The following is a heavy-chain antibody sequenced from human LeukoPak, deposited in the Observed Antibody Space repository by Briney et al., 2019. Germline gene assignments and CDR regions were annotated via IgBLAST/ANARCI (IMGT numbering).Heavy chain of an antibody. D-gene: IGHD5-18*01. J-gene: IGHJ4*02. Sequence: GGSLRLSCAASGFTFSSYAMSWVRQAPGKGLEWVSAISGSGGSTYYADSVKGRFTISRDNSKNTLYLQMNSLRAEDTAVYYCAKDVDTAMVNGGRGYFDYWGQGTLVTVSS. V-gene: IGHV3-23*01. CDR2: ISGSGGST. CDR1: GFTFSSYA. CDR3: AKDVDTAMVNGGRGYFDY.